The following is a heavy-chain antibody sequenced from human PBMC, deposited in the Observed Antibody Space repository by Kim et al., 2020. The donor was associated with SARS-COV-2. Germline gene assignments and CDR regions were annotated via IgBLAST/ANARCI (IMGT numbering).Heavy chain of an antibody. D-gene: IGHD3-3*01. CDR2: ISYDGSNK. CDR3: AKGYYDFWSGYSAPDY. V-gene: IGHV3-30*18. Sequence: GGSLRLSCAASGFTFSSYGMHWVRQAPGKGLEWVAVISYDGSNKYYADSVKGRFTISRDNSKNTLYLQMNSLRAEDTAVYYCAKGYYDFWSGYSAPDYWG. J-gene: IGHJ4*01. CDR1: GFTFSSYG.